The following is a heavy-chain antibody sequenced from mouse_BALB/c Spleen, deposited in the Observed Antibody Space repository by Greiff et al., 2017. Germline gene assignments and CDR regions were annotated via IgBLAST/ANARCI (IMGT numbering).Heavy chain of an antibody. CDR3: ARYDYDGFAY. D-gene: IGHD2-4*01. CDR1: GFTFSSFG. CDR2: ISSGSSTI. Sequence: DVMLVESGGGLVQPGGSRKLSCAASGFTFSSFGMHWVRQAPEKGLEWVAYISSGSSTIYYADTVKGRFTISRDNPKNTLFLQMTSLRSEDMAMYYCARYDYDGFAYWGQGTLVTVSA. J-gene: IGHJ3*01. V-gene: IGHV5-17*02.